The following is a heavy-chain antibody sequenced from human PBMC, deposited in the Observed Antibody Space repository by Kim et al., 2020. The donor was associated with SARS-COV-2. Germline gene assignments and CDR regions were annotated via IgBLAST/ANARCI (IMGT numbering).Heavy chain of an antibody. CDR1: GFTFDDYA. Sequence: GGSLRLSCAASGFTFDDYAMHWVRQVPGKGLEWVSGISWNSGTIGSADSVKGRFTISRDNAKNSLYLQMNSLRAEDTVLYYCAKDISPITIFGGRYYGIDVWGQGTTVTVS. J-gene: IGHJ6*02. D-gene: IGHD3-3*01. V-gene: IGHV3-9*01. CDR3: AKDISPITIFGGRYYGIDV. CDR2: ISWNSGTI.